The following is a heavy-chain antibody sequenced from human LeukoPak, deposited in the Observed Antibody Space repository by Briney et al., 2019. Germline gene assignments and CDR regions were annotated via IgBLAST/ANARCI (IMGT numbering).Heavy chain of an antibody. Sequence: ASVKVSCKASGYTFTGYYMHWVRQAPGQGLEWMGWINPNSGGTSYAQKFQGRVTMTRDTSISTAYMELSRLRSDDTAVYYCARVRRTGTMGSWFDPWGQGTLVTVSS. D-gene: IGHD1-7*01. V-gene: IGHV1-2*02. CDR3: ARVRRTGTMGSWFDP. CDR2: INPNSGGT. J-gene: IGHJ5*02. CDR1: GYTFTGYY.